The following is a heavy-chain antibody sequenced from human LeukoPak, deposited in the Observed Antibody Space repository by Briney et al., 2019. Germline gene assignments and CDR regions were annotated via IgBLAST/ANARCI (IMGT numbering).Heavy chain of an antibody. CDR1: GFTFSDYY. V-gene: IGHV3-11*04. Sequence: GGSLRLSCAASGFTFSDYYMSWIRQAPGKGLEWVSYISSSGSTIYYADSVKGRFTISRDNAKNSLYLQMNSLRAEDTAVYYCARSRRYCSGGSCYSIFDYWGQGTLVTVSS. CDR2: ISSSGSTI. CDR3: ARSRRYCSGGSCYSIFDY. D-gene: IGHD2-15*01. J-gene: IGHJ4*02.